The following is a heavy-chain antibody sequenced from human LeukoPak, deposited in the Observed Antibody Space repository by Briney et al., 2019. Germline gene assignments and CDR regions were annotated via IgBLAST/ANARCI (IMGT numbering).Heavy chain of an antibody. D-gene: IGHD6-6*01. CDR2: INSNGDEI. Sequence: GGSLGLSCAASGFTFSTYAMTWVRQAPGKGLEWVSGINSNGDEIYYADSVRGRFTISGDNSNNALYLQMDSLRAEDTAVYYCANWIGSSSRDYWGQGTLVTVSS. CDR1: GFTFSTYA. J-gene: IGHJ4*02. CDR3: ANWIGSSSRDY. V-gene: IGHV3-23*01.